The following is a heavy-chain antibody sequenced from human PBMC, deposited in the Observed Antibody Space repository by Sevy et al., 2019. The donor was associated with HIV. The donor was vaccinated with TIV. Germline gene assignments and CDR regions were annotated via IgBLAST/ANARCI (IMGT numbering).Heavy chain of an antibody. CDR3: AQRDSTGGNCYRPFDY. CDR1: GFIFSNHA. J-gene: IGHJ4*02. CDR2: ISGGGGGST. D-gene: IGHD2-15*01. V-gene: IGHV3-23*01. Sequence: GSLRLSCAASGFIFSNHAMSWVRQAPGKRLEWVSHISGGGGGSTYYADAVRGRFTISRDNSKNTLYLQMNSLRVEDTDEYYCAQRDSTGGNCYRPFDYWGQGTVVTVSS.